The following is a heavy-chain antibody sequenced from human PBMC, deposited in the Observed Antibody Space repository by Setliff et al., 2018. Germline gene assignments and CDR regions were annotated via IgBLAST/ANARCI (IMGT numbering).Heavy chain of an antibody. Sequence: KPSETLSLTCTVSGGSISGSSYYWGWIRQPPGKGLEWIGSIYYSGSTYYNPSLKSRVTISVDTSKNQFSLKLSSVTAADTAVYYCARVGGYYFQTQIHFDYWGQGTLVTVSS. CDR2: IYYSGST. V-gene: IGHV4-39*01. J-gene: IGHJ4*02. D-gene: IGHD3-22*01. CDR3: ARVGGYYFQTQIHFDY. CDR1: GGSISGSSYY.